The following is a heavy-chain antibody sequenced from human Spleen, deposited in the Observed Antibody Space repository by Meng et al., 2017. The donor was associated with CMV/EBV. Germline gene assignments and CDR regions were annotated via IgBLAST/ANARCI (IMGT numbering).Heavy chain of an antibody. D-gene: IGHD3-3*01. Sequence: ASVKVSCKAYGYTGHYIHWVRQAPGQGLEWMGWINPNSGGTNYAQKFQGRVTMTRDTSISTAYMELSRLRSDDTAVYYCARDLGINDFWSGRNWFDPWGQGTLVTVSS. CDR2: INPNSGGT. V-gene: IGHV1-2*02. J-gene: IGHJ5*02. CDR1: GYTGHY. CDR3: ARDLGINDFWSGRNWFDP.